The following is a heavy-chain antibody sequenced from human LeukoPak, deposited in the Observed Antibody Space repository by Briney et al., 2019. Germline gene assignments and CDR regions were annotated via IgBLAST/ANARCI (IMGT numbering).Heavy chain of an antibody. CDR3: ARDKLLVH. Sequence: SQTLSLTCTVSGGSISSGGYYWSWIRQPPGKGLEWIGYIYHSGSTYYNPSLKSRVTISVDRSKNQFSLKLSSVTAADTAVYYCARDKLLVHWGQGTLVTVSS. J-gene: IGHJ4*02. CDR1: GGSISSGGYY. CDR2: IYHSGST. V-gene: IGHV4-30-2*01. D-gene: IGHD2-8*02.